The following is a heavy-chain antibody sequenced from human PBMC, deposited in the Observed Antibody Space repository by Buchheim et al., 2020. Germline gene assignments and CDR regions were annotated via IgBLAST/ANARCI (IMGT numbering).Heavy chain of an antibody. CDR1: GGSINNGDYY. CDR2: IYYSGTT. CDR3: ARKYCSGGSCYGIGDD. D-gene: IGHD2-15*01. J-gene: IGHJ4*02. Sequence: QVQLQESGPGLVTPSQTLSLTCTVSGGSINNGDYYWSWIRQSPVKGLEWIGYIYYSGTTYYTPSLKSRVTLSVDASKNQFSLMVNSVTAADTAIYYCARKYCSGGSCYGIGDDWGQGTL. V-gene: IGHV4-30-4*01.